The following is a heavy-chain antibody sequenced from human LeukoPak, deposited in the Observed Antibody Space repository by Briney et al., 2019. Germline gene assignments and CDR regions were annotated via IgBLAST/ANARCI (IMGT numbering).Heavy chain of an antibody. CDR1: GFTFSSYG. D-gene: IGHD2-2*01. V-gene: IGHV3-30*02. CDR3: AKDSLGYCSSTSCYPDDY. Sequence: GGCLRLSRAESGFTFSSYGVHWGRQAPGKGLGWAASIRYDGSNKYYADSVKGRFTISRDTYKNTLYLQMNSLRAEDTAVYYCAKDSLGYCSSTSCYPDDYWGQGTLVTVSS. J-gene: IGHJ4*02. CDR2: IRYDGSNK.